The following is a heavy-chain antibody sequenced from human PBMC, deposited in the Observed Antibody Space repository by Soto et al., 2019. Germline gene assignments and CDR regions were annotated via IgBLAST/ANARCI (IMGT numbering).Heavy chain of an antibody. CDR1: GFSLGDYA. CDR3: ARDPRPPGHDSSGSSFDY. J-gene: IGHJ4*02. D-gene: IGHD3-22*01. Sequence: PGGSLRLSCAGSGFSLGDYAVHWVRQIPGKGLEWVSGITWNSGVIGYGDSVKGRFTISRDNSKNTLYLQMNSLRAEDTAVYYCARDPRPPGHDSSGSSFDYWGQGTLVTVSS. CDR2: ITWNSGVI. V-gene: IGHV3-9*01.